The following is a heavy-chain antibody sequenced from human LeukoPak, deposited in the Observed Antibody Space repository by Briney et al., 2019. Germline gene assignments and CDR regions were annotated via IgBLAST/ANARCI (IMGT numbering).Heavy chain of an antibody. Sequence: SETLSLTCTVSGGSISSYYRSWIRQPAGKGLEWIGRIYTSGSTNYNPSLKSRVTMSVDTSKNQFSLKLSSVTAADTAVYYCARGLGSSSWYVAQRYWYFDLWGRGTLVTVSS. J-gene: IGHJ2*01. D-gene: IGHD6-13*01. CDR2: IYTSGST. CDR1: GGSISSYY. V-gene: IGHV4-4*07. CDR3: ARGLGSSSWYVAQRYWYFDL.